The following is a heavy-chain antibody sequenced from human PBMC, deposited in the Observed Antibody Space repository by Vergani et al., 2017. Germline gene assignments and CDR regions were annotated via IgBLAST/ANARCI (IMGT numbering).Heavy chain of an antibody. V-gene: IGHV4-59*01. CDR1: GGSISSYY. CDR3: ARTTIFGVLRWFDP. D-gene: IGHD3-3*01. Sequence: QVQLQESGPGLVKPSETLSLTCTVSGGSISSYYWSWIRQPPGKGLEWIGYIYYSGSTNYNPSLKSRVTISVDTSKNQFSLKLSSVTAAATAVYYCARTTIFGVLRWFDPWGQGTLVTVSS. CDR2: IYYSGST. J-gene: IGHJ5*02.